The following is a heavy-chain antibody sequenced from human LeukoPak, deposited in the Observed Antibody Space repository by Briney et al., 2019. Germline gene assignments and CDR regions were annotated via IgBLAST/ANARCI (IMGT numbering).Heavy chain of an antibody. CDR2: IIPIFGTA. CDR1: GGTFSSYA. J-gene: IGHJ4*02. Sequence: SVKVSCKASGGTFSSYAISWVRQAPGQGLEWMGRIIPIFGTANYARKFQGRVTITTDESTSTAYMELSSLRSEDTAVYYCARSSTVGATTYSDYWGQGTLVTVSS. D-gene: IGHD1-26*01. CDR3: ARSSTVGATTYSDY. V-gene: IGHV1-69*05.